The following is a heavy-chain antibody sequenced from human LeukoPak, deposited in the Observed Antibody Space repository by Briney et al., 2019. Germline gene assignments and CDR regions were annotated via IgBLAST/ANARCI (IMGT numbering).Heavy chain of an antibody. CDR2: INHSGST. J-gene: IGHJ4*02. D-gene: IGHD3-10*01. V-gene: IGHV4-34*01. CDR1: GGSFSGYY. CDR3: ARVTTMVRGVLDY. Sequence: SETLSLTCAVYGGSFSGYYWSWIRQPPGKGLEWIGEINHSGSTNYNPSLKSRVTISVDTSKNQFSLKLSSVTAADTAVYYCARVTTMVRGVLDYWGQGTLVTVSS.